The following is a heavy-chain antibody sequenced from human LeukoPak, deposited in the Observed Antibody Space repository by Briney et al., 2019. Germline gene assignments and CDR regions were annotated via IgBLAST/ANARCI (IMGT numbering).Heavy chain of an antibody. CDR2: IYYSGST. D-gene: IGHD3-10*01. J-gene: IGHJ4*02. V-gene: IGHV4-59*01. CDR3: ARGDGSIDY. CDR1: GGSISSYC. Sequence: SETLSLTCTVSGGSISSYCWSWIRQPPGKGLEWIGYIYYSGSTNYNPSLKSRVTISVDTSKNQFSLKLSSVTAADTAVYYCARGDGSIDYWGQGTLVTVSS.